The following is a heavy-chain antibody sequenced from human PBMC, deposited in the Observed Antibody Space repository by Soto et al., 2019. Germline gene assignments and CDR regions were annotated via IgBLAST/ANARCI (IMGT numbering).Heavy chain of an antibody. J-gene: IGHJ4*02. D-gene: IGHD3-3*01. CDR1: GYSFTSYW. V-gene: IGHV5-51*01. CDR3: ATHVNRNYDFWGDYDTGPVDY. Sequence: GEPLKIYCNGSGYSFTSYWIGWVRQMPGKGLEWVGIIYPGDCDTKYSPSFQCNVTIPDQMPISTAYLQKSSLKASNTVMYSCATHVNRNYDFWGDYDTGPVDYWGQGTLVTVSS. CDR2: IYPGDCDT.